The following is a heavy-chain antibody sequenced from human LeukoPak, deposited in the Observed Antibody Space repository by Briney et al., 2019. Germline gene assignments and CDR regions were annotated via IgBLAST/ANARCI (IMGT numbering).Heavy chain of an antibody. CDR3: ARPYSSGWYGAYDI. CDR2: IYTGIST. V-gene: IGHV4-4*09. D-gene: IGHD6-19*01. CDR1: GGSISSVF. Sequence: PSETLSLTCTGSGGSISSVFWTWIRQPPGKGLEWIGYIYTGISTKYNPSLKSRVTISVDASKNQFSLKLSSVTAADTAVYYCARPYSSGWYGAYDIWGQGTMVTVSS. J-gene: IGHJ3*02.